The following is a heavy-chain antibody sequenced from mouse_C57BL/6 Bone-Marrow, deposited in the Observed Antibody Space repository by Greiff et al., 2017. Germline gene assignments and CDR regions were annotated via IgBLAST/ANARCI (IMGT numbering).Heavy chain of an antibody. V-gene: IGHV5-6*02. D-gene: IGHD1-1*01. J-gene: IGHJ2*01. CDR2: ISSGGSYT. CDR3: ARHYYGSSWDY. CDR1: GFTFSSYG. Sequence: DVMLVESGGDLVKPGGSLKLSCAASGFTFSSYGMSWVRQTPDKRLEWVATISSGGSYTYYPDSVKGRFTISRDNAKNTLYLQMSSLKSEDTAMYYCARHYYGSSWDYWGQGTTLTVSS.